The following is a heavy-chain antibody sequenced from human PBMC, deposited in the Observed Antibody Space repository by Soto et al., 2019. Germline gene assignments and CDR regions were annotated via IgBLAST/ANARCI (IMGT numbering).Heavy chain of an antibody. CDR1: GFTFTSFW. D-gene: IGHD2-8*01. J-gene: IGHJ3*02. CDR2: INQDGSQK. Sequence: EVQLVESGGGLVQPGGSLTLSCAASGFTFTSFWMNWVRQAPGKGLEWVANINQDGSQKYYADSVKGRFTISRDNAKNSLYLQLSSLRAEDTAVYYCARDFFTNGYKAYDIWGQGTVVTVSS. V-gene: IGHV3-7*01. CDR3: ARDFFTNGYKAYDI.